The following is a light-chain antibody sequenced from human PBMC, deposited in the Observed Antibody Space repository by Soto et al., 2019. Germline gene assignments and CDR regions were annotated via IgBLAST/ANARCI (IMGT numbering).Light chain of an antibody. CDR2: DVS. CDR1: SSDVGGYNY. V-gene: IGLV2-14*01. CDR3: SSYTSSSIVV. Sequence: QSALTQPASVSGSPGQSITISCTGTSSDVGGYNYVSWYQQHPGKAHKLMIYDVSNRPSGVSNRFSGSKSGNTASLTISGPQAEDEADYYCSSYTSSSIVVFGGGTKLTV. J-gene: IGLJ2*01.